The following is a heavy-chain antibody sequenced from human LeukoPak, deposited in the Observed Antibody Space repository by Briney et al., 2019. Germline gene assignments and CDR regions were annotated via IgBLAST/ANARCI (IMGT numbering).Heavy chain of an antibody. V-gene: IGHV4-61*05. Sequence: PSETLSLTCTVSGGSISSSCYFWAWIRQPPGKGLKWIGYFHYTGGTNYNPYLKSRVTISVDTSKNQVSLKMTSVTAADTAVYYCATNRPVGGAYWGSFDIWGQGTLVTVSS. D-gene: IGHD2-8*02. CDR1: GGSISSSCYF. CDR2: FHYTGGT. CDR3: ATNRPVGGAYWGSFDI. J-gene: IGHJ3*02.